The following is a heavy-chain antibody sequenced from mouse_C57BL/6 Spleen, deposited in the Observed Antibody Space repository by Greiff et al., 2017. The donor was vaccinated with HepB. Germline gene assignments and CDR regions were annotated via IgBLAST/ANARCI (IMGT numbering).Heavy chain of an antibody. J-gene: IGHJ1*03. V-gene: IGHV1-72*01. Sequence: QVHVKQSGAELVKPGASVKLSCKASGYTFPSYWMHWVKQRPGRGLEWIGRIDPNSGGTKNNEKFKSKATLTVDKPSSTAYMQLSSLTSEDSAVYYCARYYGSSYWYFDVWGTGTTVTVSS. CDR3: ARYYGSSYWYFDV. D-gene: IGHD1-1*01. CDR1: GYTFPSYW. CDR2: IDPNSGGT.